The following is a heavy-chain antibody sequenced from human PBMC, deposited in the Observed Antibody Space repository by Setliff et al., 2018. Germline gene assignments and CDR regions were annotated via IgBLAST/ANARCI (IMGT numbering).Heavy chain of an antibody. Sequence: PGESLKISCQGSGYIFTNYWIGWVRHRPGKGLEWMGIIFPGDSDARSSPSFQGQVTISGDKSINTAYLQWTSLKASDTAIYYCARHGDLALAGSGGHNWFNPWGQGTLVTVSS. CDR2: IFPGDSDA. D-gene: IGHD6-13*01. CDR1: GYIFTNYW. CDR3: ARHGDLALAGSGGHNWFNP. V-gene: IGHV5-51*01. J-gene: IGHJ5*02.